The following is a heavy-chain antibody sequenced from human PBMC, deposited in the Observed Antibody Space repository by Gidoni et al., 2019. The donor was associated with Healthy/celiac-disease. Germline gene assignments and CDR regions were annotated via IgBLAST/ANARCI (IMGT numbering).Heavy chain of an antibody. V-gene: IGHV3-30*18. CDR1: GFTFSSYG. CDR2: ISYDGSNK. J-gene: IGHJ6*02. Sequence: QVQLVESGGGVVQPGRSLRLSCAASGFTFSSYGLHWVRQAPGKGRECVAVISYDGSNKSYADSVKGRFTISRDNSKNTLYLQMNSLRAEDTAVYYCAKDRRRMAPTGGGNYGMDVWGQGTTVTVSS. D-gene: IGHD3-16*01. CDR3: AKDRRRMAPTGGGNYGMDV.